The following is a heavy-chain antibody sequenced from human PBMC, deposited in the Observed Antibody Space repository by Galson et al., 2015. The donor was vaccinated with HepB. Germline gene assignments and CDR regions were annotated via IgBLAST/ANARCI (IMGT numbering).Heavy chain of an antibody. V-gene: IGHV3-30*18. CDR2: ISSNGNNK. CDR3: VKNGYTGSNYGYFDY. CDR1: GFTFSTYA. Sequence: SLRLSCAASGFTFSTYAMRWVRQAPGQGLEWMATISSNGNNKYYADSVKGRFTISRDNSKNTLYLEMSSLRAEDTALYYCVKNGYTGSNYGYFDYWGQGTLGTVSS. J-gene: IGHJ4*02. D-gene: IGHD1-26*01.